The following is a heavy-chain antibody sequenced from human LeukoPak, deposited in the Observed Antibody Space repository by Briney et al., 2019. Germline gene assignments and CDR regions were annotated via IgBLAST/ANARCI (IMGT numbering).Heavy chain of an antibody. D-gene: IGHD3-3*01. Sequence: GGSLRLSCAPSGFTFGRHGMHWVRQAPGKGLEWVAIISNDGSRKYYAHSVEGRFTISRDNSKNTLYLQMDSLRAEDTAVYCCARDRAWNYFDYWGQGTLVTVSS. CDR3: ARDRAWNYFDY. J-gene: IGHJ4*02. CDR2: ISNDGSRK. V-gene: IGHV3-30*03. CDR1: GFTFGRHG.